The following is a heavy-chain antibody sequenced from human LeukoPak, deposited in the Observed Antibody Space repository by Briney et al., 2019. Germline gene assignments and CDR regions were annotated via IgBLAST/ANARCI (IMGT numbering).Heavy chain of an antibody. Sequence: PSETLSLTCTVSTGSISGYYWSWIRQPPGKQLEWIGYIYSSGSTSYNPSLRSRVTMSVDTSKNQFSLNLRSVTAADTAVYYCARSPPEYSSSSEVGWFDPWGQGTLVIVSS. CDR2: IYSSGST. J-gene: IGHJ5*02. D-gene: IGHD6-6*01. CDR3: ARSPPEYSSSSEVGWFDP. CDR1: TGSISGYY. V-gene: IGHV4-4*09.